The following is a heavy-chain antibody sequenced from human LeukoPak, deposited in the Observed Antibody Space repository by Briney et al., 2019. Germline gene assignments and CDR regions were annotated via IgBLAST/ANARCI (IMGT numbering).Heavy chain of an antibody. D-gene: IGHD6-19*01. J-gene: IGHJ5*02. CDR3: ARAPPLEYSSGWYWFDP. V-gene: IGHV4-59*01. Sequence: SETLSLTCTVSGGSISSYYWSWIRQPPGKGLEWIGYIYYSGSTNYNPSLKSRVTISVDTSKNQFSLKLSSATAADTAVYYCARAPPLEYSSGWYWFDPWGQGTLVTVSS. CDR1: GGSISSYY. CDR2: IYYSGST.